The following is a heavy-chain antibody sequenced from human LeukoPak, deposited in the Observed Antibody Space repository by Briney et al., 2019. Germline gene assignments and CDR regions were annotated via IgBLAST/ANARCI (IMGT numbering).Heavy chain of an antibody. Sequence: PGGSLRLSCAASGFTVSSTYMSWVRQAPGKGLEWVSVIYSGGSTYYADSVKGRFTISRDNYKNTLYLQMNSLRVEDTAVYYCARDYGGNIRGYFDYWGQGTLVTVSS. CDR1: GFTVSSTY. D-gene: IGHD4-23*01. J-gene: IGHJ4*02. V-gene: IGHV3-66*01. CDR3: ARDYGGNIRGYFDY. CDR2: IYSGGST.